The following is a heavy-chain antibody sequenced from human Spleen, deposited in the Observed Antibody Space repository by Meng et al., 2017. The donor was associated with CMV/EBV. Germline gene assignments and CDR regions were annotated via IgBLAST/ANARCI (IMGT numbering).Heavy chain of an antibody. D-gene: IGHD4-11*01. CDR2: IYSDGTI. CDR3: AGRRTTAYYYYGMDV. Sequence: GESLKISCAASGFTVSSNYMSWVRQAPGKGLEWVSLIYSDGTIYYADSVKGRFTISRDNSKNTLYLQMNSLRAEDTAVYYCAGRRTTAYYYYGMDVWGQGTTVTVSS. V-gene: IGHV3-66*02. J-gene: IGHJ6*02. CDR1: GFTVSSNY.